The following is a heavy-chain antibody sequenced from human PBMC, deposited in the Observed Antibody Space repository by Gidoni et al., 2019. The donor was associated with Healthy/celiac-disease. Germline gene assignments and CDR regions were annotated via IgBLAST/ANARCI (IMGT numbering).Heavy chain of an antibody. D-gene: IGHD6-13*01. J-gene: IGHJ3*02. CDR1: GFTFSSYS. CDR3: ARVGYTDAFDI. CDR2: ISSSSSTI. Sequence: EVQLVESGGGLVQPGGSLRLSCAASGFTFSSYSMNWVRQAPGKGLEWVSYISSSSSTIYYADSVKGRFTISRDNAKNSLYLQMNSLRAEDTAVYYCARVGYTDAFDIWGQGTMVTVSS. V-gene: IGHV3-48*01.